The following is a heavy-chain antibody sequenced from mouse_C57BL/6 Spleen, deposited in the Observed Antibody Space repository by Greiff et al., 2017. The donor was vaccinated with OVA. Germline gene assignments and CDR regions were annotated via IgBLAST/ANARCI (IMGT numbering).Heavy chain of an antibody. CDR2: IYPSDSET. Sequence: QVQLQQPGAELVRPGSSVKLSCKASGYTFTSYWLDWVKQRPGQGLEWIGNIYPSDSETHYNQKFKDKATLTVDKSSSTAYMQLSSLTSEDSAVYYCARRAGTDYFDYWGQGTTLTVSS. D-gene: IGHD3-3*01. CDR3: ARRAGTDYFDY. CDR1: GYTFTSYW. J-gene: IGHJ2*01. V-gene: IGHV1-61*01.